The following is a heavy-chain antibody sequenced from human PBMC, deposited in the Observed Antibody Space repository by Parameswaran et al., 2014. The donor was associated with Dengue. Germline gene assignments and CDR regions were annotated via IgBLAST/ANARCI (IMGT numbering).Heavy chain of an antibody. CDR3: ARGVPGRGRLGAVPVDY. J-gene: IGHJ4*02. V-gene: IGHV3-48*03. D-gene: IGHD3-16*01. CDR2: ISSSGSTI. Sequence: WIRQPPGKGLEWVSYISSSGSTIYYTDSVKGRFTISRDNAKSSVNLQMNSLRVEDTAVYYCARGVPGRGRLGAVPVDYWGRGTQVTVSS.